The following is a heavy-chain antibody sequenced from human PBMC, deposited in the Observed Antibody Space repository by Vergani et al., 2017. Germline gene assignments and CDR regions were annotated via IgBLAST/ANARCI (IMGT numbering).Heavy chain of an antibody. J-gene: IGHJ4*02. Sequence: EVQLLESGGGLVQPGGSLRLSCAASGFTFSSYDMSWVRQAPGKGLEWVSAISGSGGGTYYADSVKGRFTISRDNSKNTLYLQMNSLRAEDTAVYSCAKQTYSGYDYLDYWGQGTLVTGSS. CDR1: GFTFSSYD. CDR2: ISGSGGGT. CDR3: AKQTYSGYDYLDY. D-gene: IGHD5-12*01. V-gene: IGHV3-23*01.